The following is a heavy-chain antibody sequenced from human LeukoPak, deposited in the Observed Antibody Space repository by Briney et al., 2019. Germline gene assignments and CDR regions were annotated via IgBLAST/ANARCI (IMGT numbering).Heavy chain of an antibody. J-gene: IGHJ4*02. Sequence: GGSLRLSCAASGFTFSSYAMSWVRQAPGKGLEWVALISYDGSKKNYADSVKGRFTISRDNSKNTLYLQMNSLRTEDTAVYSCAGSYYNAYFNYWGQGTLVTVSP. CDR1: GFTFSSYA. D-gene: IGHD3-10*01. CDR3: AGSYYNAYFNY. CDR2: ISYDGSKK. V-gene: IGHV3-30*03.